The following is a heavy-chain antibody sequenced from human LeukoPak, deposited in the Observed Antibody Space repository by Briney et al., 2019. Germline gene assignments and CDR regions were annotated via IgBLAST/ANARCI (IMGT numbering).Heavy chain of an antibody. D-gene: IGHD3-16*01. CDR2: IWYDGSNQ. J-gene: IGHJ4*02. V-gene: IGHV3-33*01. Sequence: GGSLRLSCAASGFTFGSYGMHWVRQAPGKGLEWVAVIWYDGSNQYYVDSVKGRFTISRDNSKNTLYLQMNYLRAEDTAVYYCARDDYRGGDFDCWGQGTLVTVSS. CDR1: GFTFGSYG. CDR3: ARDDYRGGDFDC.